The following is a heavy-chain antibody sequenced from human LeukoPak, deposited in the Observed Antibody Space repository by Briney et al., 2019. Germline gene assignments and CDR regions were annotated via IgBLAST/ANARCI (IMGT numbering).Heavy chain of an antibody. D-gene: IGHD2-15*01. V-gene: IGHV1-3*01. Sequence: ASVTVSCKASGYTFTSYAMHWVRQAPGQRLEWMGWINAGNGNTKYSQKFQGRVTITRDTSASTAYMELSSLRSEDTAVYYCARDSFDCSGGSCYSSDFDYWGQGTLVTVSS. J-gene: IGHJ4*02. CDR3: ARDSFDCSGGSCYSSDFDY. CDR1: GYTFTSYA. CDR2: INAGNGNT.